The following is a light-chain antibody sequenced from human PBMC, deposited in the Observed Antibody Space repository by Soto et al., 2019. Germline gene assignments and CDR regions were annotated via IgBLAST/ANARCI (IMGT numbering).Light chain of an antibody. CDR3: QQYNNWPRT. Sequence: EILMTQSPDSLSVSPGETATLSCRASQSLNTDLAWYQQKPGQAPRLLLYGASTRATGISTRFSGGGSGTEFTLTISGLQSEDSAVYYCQQYNNWPRTFGQGTKVETK. V-gene: IGKV3-15*01. CDR1: QSLNTD. CDR2: GAS. J-gene: IGKJ1*01.